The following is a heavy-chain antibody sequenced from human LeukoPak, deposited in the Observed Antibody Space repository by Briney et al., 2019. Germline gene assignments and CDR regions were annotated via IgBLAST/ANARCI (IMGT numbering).Heavy chain of an antibody. CDR1: GGSISSSSYY. D-gene: IGHD6-19*01. Sequence: SETLSLTCTVSGGSISSSSYYWSWIRQPPGKGLEWIGEINHSGSTNYNPSLKSRVTISVDTSKNQFSLKLSSVTAADTAVYYCARLRQWLVLSTNWFDPWGQGTLVTVSS. CDR3: ARLRQWLVLSTNWFDP. J-gene: IGHJ5*02. CDR2: INHSGST. V-gene: IGHV4-39*07.